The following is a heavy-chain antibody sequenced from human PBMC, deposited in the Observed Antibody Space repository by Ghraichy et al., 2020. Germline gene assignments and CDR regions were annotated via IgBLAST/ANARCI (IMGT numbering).Heavy chain of an antibody. CDR2: IYSGGST. CDR3: ARGGFRGAAAGY. Sequence: LSLTCAASGFTVSSNYMSWVRQAPGKGLEWVSVIYSGGSTYYADSVKGRFTISRDNSKNTLYLQMNSLRAEDTAVYYCARGGFRGAAAGYWGQGTLVTVSS. V-gene: IGHV3-66*01. D-gene: IGHD6-13*01. J-gene: IGHJ4*02. CDR1: GFTVSSNY.